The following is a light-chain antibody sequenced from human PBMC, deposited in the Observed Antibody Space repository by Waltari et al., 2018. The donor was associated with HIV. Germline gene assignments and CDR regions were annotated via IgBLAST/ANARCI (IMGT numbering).Light chain of an antibody. V-gene: IGKV3-20*01. Sequence: EIVLTQSPGTLSLSPGERPTLSCRASQSVSRSYLAWYQQKPGQAPRLLIYGASSRATGTPDRVSGSGSGTDFTLTINRLEPEDFAVYYCQQYDGSSTFGGGTKVEIK. CDR2: GAS. J-gene: IGKJ4*01. CDR1: QSVSRSY. CDR3: QQYDGSST.